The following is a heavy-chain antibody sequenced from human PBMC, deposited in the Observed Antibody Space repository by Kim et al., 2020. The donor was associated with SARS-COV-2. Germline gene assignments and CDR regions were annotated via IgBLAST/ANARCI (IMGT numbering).Heavy chain of an antibody. V-gene: IGHV1-69*01. Sequence: NYAQGFPGRVTITAAESTSTAYMELSSLRSEDTAVYYCARSRGYHYDFDYWGQGTLVTVSS. CDR3: ARSRGYHYDFDY. J-gene: IGHJ4*02. D-gene: IGHD5-18*01.